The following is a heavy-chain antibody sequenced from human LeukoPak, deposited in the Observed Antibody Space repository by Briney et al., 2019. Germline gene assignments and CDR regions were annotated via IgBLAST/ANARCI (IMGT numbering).Heavy chain of an antibody. Sequence: PGGSLRLSCAASGFTFNHYAMTWVRQAPGKGLEWVSVVSGSGDNTNYADSVKGRFTISRDNSKNTLFLQMNSLRTEDTAVYFCARWGNDYSQFDSWGQGTLVTVS. CDR2: VSGSGDNT. J-gene: IGHJ4*02. CDR3: ARWGNDYSQFDS. D-gene: IGHD4-11*01. V-gene: IGHV3-23*01. CDR1: GFTFNHYA.